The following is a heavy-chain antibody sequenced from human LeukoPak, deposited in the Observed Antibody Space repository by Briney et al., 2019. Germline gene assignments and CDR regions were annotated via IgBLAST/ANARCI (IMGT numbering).Heavy chain of an antibody. D-gene: IGHD1-26*01. Sequence: PGGSLRLSCAASGFTFSSYSMNWVRQAPGKGLEWVSYISSSSSTIYYADSVKGRFTISRDNAKNSLYLQMNSLRAEDTAVYYCARDRGGSNFPFDYWGQGTLVTVSS. J-gene: IGHJ4*02. CDR3: ARDRGGSNFPFDY. V-gene: IGHV3-48*04. CDR2: ISSSSSTI. CDR1: GFTFSSYS.